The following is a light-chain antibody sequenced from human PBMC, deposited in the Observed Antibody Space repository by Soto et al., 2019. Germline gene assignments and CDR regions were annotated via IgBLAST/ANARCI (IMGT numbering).Light chain of an antibody. CDR1: QSVLHRSNNKND. CDR3: HHYYSIPNT. J-gene: IGKJ2*01. CDR2: WAS. Sequence: DIVMTQSPDSLAVSLGERATINCKSSQSVLHRSNNKNDLAWYQQKPGQAPKLLIYWASTRESGVPDRFSGSGSGTDFTLTISSLQAEDVAVYYCHHYYSIPNTFGQGTKLEIK. V-gene: IGKV4-1*01.